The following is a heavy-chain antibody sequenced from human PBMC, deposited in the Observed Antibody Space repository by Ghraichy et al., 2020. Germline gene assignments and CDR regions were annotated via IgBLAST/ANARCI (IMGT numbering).Heavy chain of an antibody. Sequence: ASVNVSCKASGYTFTAYYIHWVRQAPGQGLEWMGWINPNNGDTKYTRKFQGRVTMTRDTSISTAYMELSRLRSDDTAVYYCTREFSAEQLVPWGQGTLVTVSS. J-gene: IGHJ5*02. CDR2: INPNNGDT. V-gene: IGHV1-2*02. CDR3: TREFSAEQLVP. D-gene: IGHD6-13*01. CDR1: GYTFTAYY.